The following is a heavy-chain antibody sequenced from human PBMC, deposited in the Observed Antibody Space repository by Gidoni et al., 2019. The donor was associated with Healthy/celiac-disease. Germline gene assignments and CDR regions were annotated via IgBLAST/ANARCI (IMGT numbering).Heavy chain of an antibody. CDR1: GLTVSSNY. V-gene: IGHV3-53*01. CDR3: ARERAGALLLGVDGIDV. Sequence: EVQLVESGGGVLQPGGSLRLSCAASGLTVSSNYMIWVRQAPGKGLGWVSVIYRGGSTYDADSVKGRFTISRENSKNTLYLQMNSLRAEDTAVYYCARERAGALLLGVDGIDVWGQGTTVTVSS. J-gene: IGHJ6*02. CDR2: IYRGGST. D-gene: IGHD2-21*02.